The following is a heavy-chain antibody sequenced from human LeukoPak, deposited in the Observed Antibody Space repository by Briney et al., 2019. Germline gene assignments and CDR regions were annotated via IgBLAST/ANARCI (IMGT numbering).Heavy chain of an antibody. CDR3: ARVSAAKYYFDY. CDR1: GFTVSSNY. CDR2: IYSGGST. J-gene: IGHJ4*02. Sequence: GGSLRLSCAASGFTVSSNYMSWVRQAPGKGLEWVSVIYSGGSTYYADSVKGRFTTSRDNSKNTLYLQMNSLRAEDTAVYYCARVSAAKYYFDYWGQGTLVTVSS. V-gene: IGHV3-66*01. D-gene: IGHD5-18*01.